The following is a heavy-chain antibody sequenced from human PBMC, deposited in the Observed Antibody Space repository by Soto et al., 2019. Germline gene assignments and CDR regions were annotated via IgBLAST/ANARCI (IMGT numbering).Heavy chain of an antibody. V-gene: IGHV3-33*01. CDR2: IWYDGSNK. Sequence: PGGSRRLSCAASGFTFSSYGMHWVGQAPGKGLEWVAVIWYDGSNKYYADSVKGRFTISRDKSKNTLYLQMNSLRAEDTAVYYCARELSSPIYDFWSGLYGMDVWGQGTTVTVSS. J-gene: IGHJ6*02. CDR3: ARELSSPIYDFWSGLYGMDV. CDR1: GFTFSSYG. D-gene: IGHD3-3*01.